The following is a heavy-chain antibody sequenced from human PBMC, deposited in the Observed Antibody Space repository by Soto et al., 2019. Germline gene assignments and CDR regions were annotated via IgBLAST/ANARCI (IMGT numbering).Heavy chain of an antibody. D-gene: IGHD3-16*02. V-gene: IGHV3-23*01. CDR1: GFTFSSYA. CDR2: ISGSGGST. Sequence: GALRLSCAASGFTFSSYAMSWVRQAPGKGLEWVSAISGSGGSTYYADSVKGRFTISRDNSKNTLYLQMNSLRAEDTAVYYCAKLTEGLSRPLFDYWGQGTLVTVSS. J-gene: IGHJ4*02. CDR3: AKLTEGLSRPLFDY.